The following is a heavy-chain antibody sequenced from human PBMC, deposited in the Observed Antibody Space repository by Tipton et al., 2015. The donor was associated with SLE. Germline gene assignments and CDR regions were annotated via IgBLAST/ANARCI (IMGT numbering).Heavy chain of an antibody. CDR1: GGSISSGGYY. D-gene: IGHD6-13*01. CDR2: IYYSGST. Sequence: TLSLTCTVSGGSISSGGYYWSWIRQHPGKGLEWIGYIYYSGSTNYNPSLKSRVTISVDTSKNQFSLKLSSVTAADTAVYYCARGSRAAAGSFYDYWGQGTLVTVSS. CDR3: ARGSRAAAGSFYDY. V-gene: IGHV4-61*08. J-gene: IGHJ4*02.